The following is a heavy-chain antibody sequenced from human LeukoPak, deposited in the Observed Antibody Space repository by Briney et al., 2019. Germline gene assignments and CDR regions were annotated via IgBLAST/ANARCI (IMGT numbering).Heavy chain of an antibody. D-gene: IGHD3-16*02. Sequence: GGSLRLSCAASGFTFSNYAMNWVRQPPGKGLEWVSAISGSGGSTYYADSVKGRFTISRDNSKNTLYLQMNSLRAEDTAVYYCAKVPIRDYVWGSYPYFDHWGQGTLVTVSS. V-gene: IGHV3-23*01. J-gene: IGHJ4*02. CDR3: AKVPIRDYVWGSYPYFDH. CDR1: GFTFSNYA. CDR2: ISGSGGST.